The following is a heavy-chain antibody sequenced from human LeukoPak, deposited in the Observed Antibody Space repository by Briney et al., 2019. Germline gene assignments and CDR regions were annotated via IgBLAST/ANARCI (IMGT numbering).Heavy chain of an antibody. CDR3: ARDYCSSTSCLFDY. CDR2: INPNSGDT. D-gene: IGHD2-2*01. J-gene: IGHJ4*02. CDR1: GYTFTGYH. Sequence: ASVKVSCKASGYTFTGYHMHWVQQAPGQGLEWMGRINPNSGDTNYAQKFQGRVTMTRDTSISTAYMELSRLGSDDTAVYYCARDYCSSTSCLFDYWGQGTLVTVSS. V-gene: IGHV1-2*06.